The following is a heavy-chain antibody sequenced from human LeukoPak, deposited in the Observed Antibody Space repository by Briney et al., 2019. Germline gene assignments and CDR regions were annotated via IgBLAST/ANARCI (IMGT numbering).Heavy chain of an antibody. Sequence: ASVEVSCKASGYTFTNYGISWVRQAPGQGLEWMGWISGYNGDTRNPQKLQGRITLTTDTSTSTAYMELRSLRSDDTAVYYCARDSYSSSRYEYWGQGTLVTVSS. V-gene: IGHV1-18*01. D-gene: IGHD6-13*01. CDR3: ARDSYSSSRYEY. CDR2: ISGYNGDT. CDR1: GYTFTNYG. J-gene: IGHJ4*02.